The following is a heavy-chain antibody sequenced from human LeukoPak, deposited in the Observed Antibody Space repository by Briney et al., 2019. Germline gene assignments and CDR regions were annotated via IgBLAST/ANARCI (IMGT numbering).Heavy chain of an antibody. J-gene: IGHJ4*02. CDR2: INWNSDSI. CDR3: AINGGGDSGYGNFDY. D-gene: IGHD5-12*01. Sequence: GGSLRLSCAVSGFTFDDYAMHWVRHVPGKGLEWVSGINWNSDSIVYADSVKGRFTTSRDNAKNSLYLQMNSLRAEDTAFYYCAINGGGDSGYGNFDYWGQGTLVTVSS. V-gene: IGHV3-9*01. CDR1: GFTFDDYA.